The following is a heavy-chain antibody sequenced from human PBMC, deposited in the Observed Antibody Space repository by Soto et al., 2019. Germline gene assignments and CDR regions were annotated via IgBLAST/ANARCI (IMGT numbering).Heavy chain of an antibody. D-gene: IGHD6-13*01. J-gene: IGHJ4*02. Sequence: PSETLSLTCTVSGGSISSSSYYWGWIRQPPGKGLEWIGSIYYSGSTYYNPSLKSRVTISVDTSKNQFSLKLSSVTAAGTAVYYCASSGYSSSWSLYYFDYWGQGTLVTVSS. CDR1: GGSISSSSYY. V-gene: IGHV4-39*01. CDR2: IYYSGST. CDR3: ASSGYSSSWSLYYFDY.